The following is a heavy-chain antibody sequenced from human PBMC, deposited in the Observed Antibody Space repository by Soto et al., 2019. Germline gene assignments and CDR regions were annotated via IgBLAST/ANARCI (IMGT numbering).Heavy chain of an antibody. Sequence: GGSLRLSCAASGFTFSSYAMHWVRQAPGKGLEWVAVISYDGSNKYYADSVKGRFTISRDNSKNTLYLQMNSLRAEDTAVYYCARDRRMAGPQYYFDYWGQGTLVTVS. V-gene: IGHV3-30-3*01. CDR1: GFTFSSYA. CDR2: ISYDGSNK. D-gene: IGHD6-19*01. CDR3: ARDRRMAGPQYYFDY. J-gene: IGHJ4*02.